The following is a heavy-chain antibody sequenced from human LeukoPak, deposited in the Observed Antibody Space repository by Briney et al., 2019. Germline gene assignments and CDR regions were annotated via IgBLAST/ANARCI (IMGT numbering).Heavy chain of an antibody. Sequence: PGGSLRLSCAASGFSFSINAMTWVRQAPGKGLEWVSAISGSGDNTFYADSVKGRFTISRDNAKNSLYLQMNSLRAEDTAVYYCARDCYDFWSGYDYYYYYYGMDVWGQGTTVTVSS. CDR1: GFSFSINA. CDR2: ISGSGDNT. J-gene: IGHJ6*02. CDR3: ARDCYDFWSGYDYYYYYYGMDV. D-gene: IGHD3-3*01. V-gene: IGHV3-23*01.